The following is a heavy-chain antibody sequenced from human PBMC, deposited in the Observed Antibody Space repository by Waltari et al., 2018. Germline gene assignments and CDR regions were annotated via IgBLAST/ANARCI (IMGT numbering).Heavy chain of an antibody. Sequence: EVQLLESGGGLVQPGGSLRLSCAASGFTFSSYAMSWVRQAPGKGLEWVSAISGSGGSTYYADSVKGRFTISRDNSKNTLYLQMNSLRAEDTAVYYCAKGRGDFWSGSEGWFDPWGQGTLVTVSS. V-gene: IGHV3-23*01. CDR1: GFTFSSYA. D-gene: IGHD3-3*01. J-gene: IGHJ5*02. CDR3: AKGRGDFWSGSEGWFDP. CDR2: ISGSGGST.